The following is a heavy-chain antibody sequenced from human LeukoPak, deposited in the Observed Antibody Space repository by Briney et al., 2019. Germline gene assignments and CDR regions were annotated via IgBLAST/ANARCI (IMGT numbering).Heavy chain of an antibody. CDR3: ARGRAVRGVNFDY. CDR2: INHSGST. CDR1: GGSFSGYY. Sequence: PSETLSLTCAVYGGSFSGYYWSWIRRPPGKGLEWIGEINHSGSTNYNPSLKSRVTISVDTSKNQFSLKLSSVTAADTAVYYCARGRAVRGVNFDYWGQGTLVTVSS. J-gene: IGHJ4*02. D-gene: IGHD3-10*01. V-gene: IGHV4-34*01.